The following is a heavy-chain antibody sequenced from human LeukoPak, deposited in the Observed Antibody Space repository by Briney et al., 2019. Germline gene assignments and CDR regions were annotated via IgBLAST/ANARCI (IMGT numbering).Heavy chain of an antibody. Sequence: GSLRLSCAASGFTFSDYYMSWIRQAPGKGLEWVSYISSSGSTIYYADSVKGRFTISRDNAKNSLYLQMNSLRAEDTAVYYCAKEGRYGEYFDYWGQGTVVTVSS. CDR3: AKEGRYGEYFDY. CDR1: GFTFSDYY. J-gene: IGHJ4*02. V-gene: IGHV3-11*04. CDR2: ISSSGSTI. D-gene: IGHD4-17*01.